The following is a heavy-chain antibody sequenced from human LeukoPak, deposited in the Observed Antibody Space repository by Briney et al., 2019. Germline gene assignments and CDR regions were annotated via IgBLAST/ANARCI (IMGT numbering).Heavy chain of an antibody. J-gene: IGHJ4*02. CDR1: GYSISSGYY. Sequence: PSESLSLTCTVSGYSISSGYYWGWIRQPPGKGLEWIGSIYHSGSTYYSPSLKSRVTISVDTSKNQFSLKLSSVTAADTAVYYCAKYSYGLAFDYWGQGTLVTVSS. CDR3: AKYSYGLAFDY. CDR2: IYHSGST. D-gene: IGHD5-18*01. V-gene: IGHV4-38-2*02.